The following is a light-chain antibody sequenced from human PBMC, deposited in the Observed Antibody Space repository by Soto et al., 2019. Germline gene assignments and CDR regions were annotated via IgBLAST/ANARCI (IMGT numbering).Light chain of an antibody. CDR2: GTS. J-gene: IGKJ3*01. CDR1: QRIRIA. V-gene: IGKV1-39*01. Sequence: DIQMTQSPPSLSASVGDTVTITCRASQRIRIALNWYQQKPGKAPNLLIYGTSDLRSGVPSRFSGSASGTDFTLTISGLQPEDFATYYCQQSVTKPYTFGPGTRVDF. CDR3: QQSVTKPYT.